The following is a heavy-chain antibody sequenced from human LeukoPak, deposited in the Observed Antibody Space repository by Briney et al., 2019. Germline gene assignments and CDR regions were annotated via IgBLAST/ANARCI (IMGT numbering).Heavy chain of an antibody. D-gene: IGHD3-10*01. Sequence: GESLKISCKGSGYSFTSYGISWVRQAPGQGLEWMGWISAYNGNTNYAQKLQGRVTMTRDTSTSTVYMELSSLRSEDTAVYYCAREEMERFGELLGNWFDPWGQGTLVTVSS. CDR2: ISAYNGNT. CDR3: AREEMERFGELLGNWFDP. CDR1: GYSFTSYG. J-gene: IGHJ5*02. V-gene: IGHV1-18*01.